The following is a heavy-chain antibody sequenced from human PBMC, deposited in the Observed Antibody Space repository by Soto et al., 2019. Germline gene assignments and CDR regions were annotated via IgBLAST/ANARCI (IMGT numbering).Heavy chain of an antibody. CDR3: AKDIKGAGTNVINDS. J-gene: IGHJ4*02. CDR1: GFTFSSYA. V-gene: IGHV3-23*01. D-gene: IGHD1-26*01. CDR2: ISGSGGST. Sequence: PGGSLRLSCAASGFTFSSYAMRWVRQAPGKGLEWVSAISGSGGSTYYADPVKGRFTISRDNSKDTLYLQMNSLRAGDTAVYYYAKDIKGAGTNVINDSCAQGYLVTVSS.